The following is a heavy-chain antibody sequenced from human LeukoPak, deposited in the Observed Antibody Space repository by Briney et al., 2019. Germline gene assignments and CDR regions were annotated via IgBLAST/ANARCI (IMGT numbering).Heavy chain of an antibody. Sequence: SETLSFTCTVSGGSISGSSYYWGWIRQPPGKGLEWIGSTYYSGSTYYKPSLKSRVTMSVDTSKNQFSLKLSSVTAADTAVYYCARPQRYSNYALDYWGQGTLVTVSS. D-gene: IGHD5-12*01. CDR1: GGSISGSSYY. CDR2: TYYSGST. V-gene: IGHV4-39*01. J-gene: IGHJ4*02. CDR3: ARPQRYSNYALDY.